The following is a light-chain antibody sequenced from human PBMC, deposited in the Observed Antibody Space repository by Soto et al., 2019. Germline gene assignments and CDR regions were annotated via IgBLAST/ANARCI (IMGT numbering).Light chain of an antibody. CDR2: DAS. V-gene: IGKV3-11*01. CDR3: QQRSNWPPRIT. CDR1: QSVSSY. Sequence: ESVLTQAPAAPSMSPGERATLSCRASQSVSSYLAWYQQKPGQAPRLLIYDASNRATGIPARFSGSGSGTDFTLTISSLEPEDFAVYYCQQRSNWPPRITFGPGTKVDIK. J-gene: IGKJ3*01.